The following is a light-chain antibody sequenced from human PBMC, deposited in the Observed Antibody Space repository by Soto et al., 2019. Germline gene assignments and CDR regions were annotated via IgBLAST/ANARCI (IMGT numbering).Light chain of an antibody. J-gene: IGKJ4*01. Sequence: EIVLTQSPATLSLSPGEGATLSCRASQSISSFLAWYQQKPGQAPRLLIYDASNRATGIPARFSGSGSGTDFTLILSGQEPEYFPDSHCQHRNTRPPPSGGGTKGDSK. CDR3: QHRNTRPPP. CDR2: DAS. CDR1: QSISSF. V-gene: IGKV3-11*01.